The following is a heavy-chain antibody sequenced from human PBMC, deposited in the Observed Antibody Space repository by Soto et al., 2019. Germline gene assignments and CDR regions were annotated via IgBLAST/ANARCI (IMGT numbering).Heavy chain of an antibody. D-gene: IGHD5-12*01. J-gene: IGHJ4*02. Sequence: QVQLVESGGGLVKPGGSLRLSCAASGFTFSDYYMSWIRQAPGKGLEWVSYISSSSSYTNYADSVKGRFTISRDNAKNSLYLQMNSLRAEDTAVYYCARDHHRYSGYEYVDYWGQGTLVTGSS. V-gene: IGHV3-11*05. CDR3: ARDHHRYSGYEYVDY. CDR1: GFTFSDYY. CDR2: ISSSSSYT.